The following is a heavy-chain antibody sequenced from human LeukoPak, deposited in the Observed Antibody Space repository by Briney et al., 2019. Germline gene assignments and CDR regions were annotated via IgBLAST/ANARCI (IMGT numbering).Heavy chain of an antibody. V-gene: IGHV3-74*01. Sequence: PGGSLRLSCAASGLTFSSNWMYWVRQASGKGLVWVSRINRDGSSIGYADSVKGRFTISRDNARNTLYLQMNSLRAEDTALYYCASGGRVGDIFDIWGQGTMVTVSS. CDR1: GLTFSSNW. CDR2: INRDGSSI. D-gene: IGHD2-15*01. CDR3: ASGGRVGDIFDI. J-gene: IGHJ3*02.